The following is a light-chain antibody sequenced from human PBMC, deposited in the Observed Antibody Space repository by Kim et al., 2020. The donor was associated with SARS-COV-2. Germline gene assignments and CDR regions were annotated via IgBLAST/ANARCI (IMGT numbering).Light chain of an antibody. CDR2: SNN. Sequence: PRVTISCSGSSSNIGRNIVNWHQQVPGTAPKLLIYSNNQRPSGVPDRFSASKSGTSASLAISGLQSEDEADYYCTAWDDSLNFVVFGGGTQLTVL. CDR1: SSNIGRNI. J-gene: IGLJ2*01. V-gene: IGLV1-44*01. CDR3: TAWDDSLNFVV.